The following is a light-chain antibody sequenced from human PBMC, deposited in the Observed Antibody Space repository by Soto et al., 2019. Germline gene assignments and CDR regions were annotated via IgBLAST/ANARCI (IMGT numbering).Light chain of an antibody. CDR3: QQYYSWRT. V-gene: IGKV3-15*01. J-gene: IGKJ1*01. CDR1: QSIDNR. Sequence: IVMTQSPATLSVSPGERATLSCRAGQSIDNRLAWYQQRPGQAPRLLIYAASTRATGIPARFSGSGSGTEFTLTINGLQSEDFGVYYCQQYYSWRTFGQGTNVEIK. CDR2: AAS.